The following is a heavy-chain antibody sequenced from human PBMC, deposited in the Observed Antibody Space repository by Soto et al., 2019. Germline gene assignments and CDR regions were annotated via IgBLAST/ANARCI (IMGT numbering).Heavy chain of an antibody. CDR3: ARRWGIYFDF. CDR2: IYYSGST. V-gene: IGHV4-59*01. D-gene: IGHD7-27*01. Sequence: QVQLQESGPGLVKPSETLSLTCTVSGGSISSYYWSWIRQPPVKGLEWIGYIYYSGSTDYDPSLKSRVTISVDTSKNQFSLKLSSVTAADTAVYYCARRWGIYFDFWGQGTLVTVSS. J-gene: IGHJ4*02. CDR1: GGSISSYY.